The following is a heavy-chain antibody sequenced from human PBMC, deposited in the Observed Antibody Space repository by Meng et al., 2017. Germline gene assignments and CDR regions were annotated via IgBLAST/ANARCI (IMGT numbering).Heavy chain of an antibody. Sequence: QVQLQRWGAGRLKPSETLSLTGAVYGGSFSGYYWSWIRQPPGKGLEWIGEINHSGSTNYNPSLKSRVTISVDTSKNQFSLKLSSVTAADTAVYYCARVPGGIGAADYWGQGTLVTVSS. CDR3: ARVPGGIGAADY. D-gene: IGHD3-10*01. CDR1: GGSFSGYY. V-gene: IGHV4-34*01. CDR2: INHSGST. J-gene: IGHJ4*02.